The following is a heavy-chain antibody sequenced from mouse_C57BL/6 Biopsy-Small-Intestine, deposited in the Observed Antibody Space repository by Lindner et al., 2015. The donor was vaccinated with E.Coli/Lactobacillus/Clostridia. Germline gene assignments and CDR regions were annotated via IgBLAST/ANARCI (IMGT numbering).Heavy chain of an antibody. J-gene: IGHJ2*01. D-gene: IGHD2-4*01. CDR2: IYPGGGYT. CDR3: ARSHYDYFDY. Sequence: VQLQESGAELVGPGTSVKMSCKASGYTFTNYWIGWAKQRPGHGLEWIGDIYPGGGYTNYNEKFKGKATLTADKSSSTAYMQFSSLTSEDSAIYYCARSHYDYFDYWGQGTTLTVSS. V-gene: IGHV1-63*01. CDR1: GYTFTNYW.